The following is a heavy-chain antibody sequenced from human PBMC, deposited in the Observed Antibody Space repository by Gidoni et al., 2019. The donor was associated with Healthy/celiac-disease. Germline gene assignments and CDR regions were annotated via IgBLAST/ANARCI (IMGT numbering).Heavy chain of an antibody. D-gene: IGHD3-10*01. J-gene: IGHJ6*02. V-gene: IGHV3-21*01. Sequence: PGKGLEWVSSISSSSSYIYYADSVNGRFTSSRDNAKNSLYLQTNSLRAEDTAVYYCARDRRSPITYYYYGMDVWGQGTTVTVSS. CDR3: ARDRRSPITYYYYGMDV. CDR2: ISSSSSYI.